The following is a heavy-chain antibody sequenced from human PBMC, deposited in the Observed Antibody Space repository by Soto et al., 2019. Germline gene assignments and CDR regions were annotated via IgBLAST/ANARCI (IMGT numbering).Heavy chain of an antibody. J-gene: IGHJ6*03. Sequence: GESLKISCAASGFTFSSYSMNWVRQAPGKGLEWVSYISSSSSTIYYADSVKGRFTISRDNAKNSLYLQMNSLRAEDTAVYYCARDRRGYYYYMDVWGKGTTVTVSS. CDR1: GFTFSSYS. V-gene: IGHV3-48*01. CDR3: ARDRRGYYYYMDV. CDR2: ISSSSSTI. D-gene: IGHD3-16*01.